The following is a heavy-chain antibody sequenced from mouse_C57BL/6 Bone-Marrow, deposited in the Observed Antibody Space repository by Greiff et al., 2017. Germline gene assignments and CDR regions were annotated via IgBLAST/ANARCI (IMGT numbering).Heavy chain of an antibody. CDR2: IDPSGSYT. D-gene: IGHD2-5*01. V-gene: IGHV1-50*01. J-gene: IGHJ3*01. CDR3: ARGSNYAWFAY. Sequence: QVQLQQPGAELVKPGASVKLSCKASGYTFTSYWLQWVKQRPGQGLEWIGEIDPSGSYTNYNQKFKGKATLTVDTSSSTAYMQLSSLTSEDSAVYYCARGSNYAWFAYWGQGTLVTVSA. CDR1: GYTFTSYW.